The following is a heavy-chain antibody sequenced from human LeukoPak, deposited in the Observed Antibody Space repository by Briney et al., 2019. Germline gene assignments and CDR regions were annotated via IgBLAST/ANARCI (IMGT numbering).Heavy chain of an antibody. V-gene: IGHV3-7*01. CDR2: INQDGGEK. D-gene: IGHD1-26*01. Sequence: GGSLRLSCAGSGFTFSTYWMTWVRQAPGKGLEWVANINQDGGEKYYVDSVKGRFTISRDNAKNSLYLQMNSLRAEDTAVYYCARGREWELLATLGENWFDPWGQGTLVTVSS. CDR3: ARGREWELLATLGENWFDP. CDR1: GFTFSTYW. J-gene: IGHJ5*02.